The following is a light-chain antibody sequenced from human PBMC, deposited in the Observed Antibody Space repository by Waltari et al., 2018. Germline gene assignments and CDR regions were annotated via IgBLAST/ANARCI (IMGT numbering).Light chain of an antibody. CDR1: RSVSRA. CDR3: QHYLRLPVT. V-gene: IGKV3-20*01. Sequence: EIVLTQSPGTLSLSLGERATVPCRASRSVSRALAWYQQKPGQAPRLLIYGASTRATGIPDRFSGSGSGTDFSLTISRLEPDDFAVYYCQHYLRLPVTFGQGTTVEI. J-gene: IGKJ1*01. CDR2: GAS.